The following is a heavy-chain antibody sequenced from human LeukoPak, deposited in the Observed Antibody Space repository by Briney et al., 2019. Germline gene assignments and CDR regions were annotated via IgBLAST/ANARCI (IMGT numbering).Heavy chain of an antibody. J-gene: IGHJ3*02. V-gene: IGHV3-30*04. D-gene: IGHD6-13*01. Sequence: GGSLRLSCAASGFTFSSYAMHWVRQAPGKGLEWVAVISYDGSNKYYADSVKGRFTISSDNSKNTLYLQMNSLRAEDTAVYYCAREGLYSSTLTAFDIWGQGTMVTVSS. CDR3: AREGLYSSTLTAFDI. CDR1: GFTFSSYA. CDR2: ISYDGSNK.